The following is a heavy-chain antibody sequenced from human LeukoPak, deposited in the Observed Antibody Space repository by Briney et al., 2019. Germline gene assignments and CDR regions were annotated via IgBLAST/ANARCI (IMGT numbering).Heavy chain of an antibody. CDR3: ARDPTWKYYFDY. Sequence: GGSLRLSCAASGFTFSSYSMNWVSQAPGKGLEWVSSISSSSSYIYYADSVKGRFTISRDNAKNSLYLQMNSLRAEDTAVYYCARDPTWKYYFDYWGQGTLVTVSS. CDR1: GFTFSSYS. D-gene: IGHD1-1*01. V-gene: IGHV3-21*01. J-gene: IGHJ4*02. CDR2: ISSSSSYI.